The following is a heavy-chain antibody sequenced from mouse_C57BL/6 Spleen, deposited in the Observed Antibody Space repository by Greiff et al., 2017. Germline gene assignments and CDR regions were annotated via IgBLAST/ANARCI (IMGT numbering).Heavy chain of an antibody. D-gene: IGHD2-5*01. CDR2: INPNNGGT. Sequence: EVKLVESGPELVKPGASVKMSCKASGYTFTDYNMHWVKQSHGKSLEWIGYINPNNGGTSYNQKFKGKATLTVNKSSSTAYMELRSLTSEDSAVYYCARGYYSNYFFDYWGQGTTLTVSS. V-gene: IGHV1-22*01. J-gene: IGHJ2*01. CDR1: GYTFTDYN. CDR3: ARGYYSNYFFDY.